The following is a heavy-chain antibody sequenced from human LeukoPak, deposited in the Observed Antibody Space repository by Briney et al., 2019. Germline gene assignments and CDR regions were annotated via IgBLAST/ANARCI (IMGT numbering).Heavy chain of an antibody. D-gene: IGHD5-12*01. J-gene: IGHJ5*02. CDR2: IYTSGST. V-gene: IGHV4-61*02. Sequence: SETLSLTCTVSGGSIRSGNYYWSWIRQPAGKGLEWVGRIYTSGSTNYNPSLKSRVTISVDTSKNQFSLKLRSVTAADTAVYYCARFGGYDSPNWFDPWGQGTLFTVSS. CDR3: ARFGGYDSPNWFDP. CDR1: GGSIRSGNYY.